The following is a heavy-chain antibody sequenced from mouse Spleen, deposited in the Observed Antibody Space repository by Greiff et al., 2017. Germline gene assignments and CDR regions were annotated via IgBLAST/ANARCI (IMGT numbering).Heavy chain of an antibody. V-gene: IGHV5-17*01. CDR2: ISSGSSTI. CDR1: GFTFSDYG. D-gene: IGHD1-1*01. CDR3: ARDSTTVDWYFDV. Sequence: EVKLVESGGGLVKPGGSLKLSCAASGFTFSDYGMHWVRQAPEKGLEWVAYISSGSSTIYYADTVKGRFTISRDNAKNTLFLQMTSLRSEDTAMYYCARDSTTVDWYFDVWGAGTTVTVSS. J-gene: IGHJ1*01.